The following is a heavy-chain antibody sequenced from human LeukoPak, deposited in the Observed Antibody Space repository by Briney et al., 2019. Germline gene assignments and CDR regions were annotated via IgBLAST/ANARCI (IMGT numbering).Heavy chain of an antibody. D-gene: IGHD2-15*01. CDR1: GFTFSSYA. CDR2: ISYDGSNK. Sequence: GRSLRLSCAASGFTFSSYAMHWVRQAPGKGLEWVAVISYDGSNKYYADSVKGRFTISRDNSKNTLYLQMNSLRAEDTAVYYCARDSCSGGSCYSFDYWGQGTLVTVSS. CDR3: ARDSCSGGSCYSFDY. J-gene: IGHJ4*02. V-gene: IGHV3-30-3*01.